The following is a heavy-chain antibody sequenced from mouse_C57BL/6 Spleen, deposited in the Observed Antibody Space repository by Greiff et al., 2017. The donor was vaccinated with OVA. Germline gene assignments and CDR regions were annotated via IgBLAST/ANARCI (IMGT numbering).Heavy chain of an antibody. CDR2: IYPGDGDT. D-gene: IGHD3-1*01. CDR1: GYAFSSSW. J-gene: IGHJ3*01. V-gene: IGHV1-82*01. Sequence: QVQLKQPGPELVKPGASVKISCKASGYAFSSSWMNWVKQRPGKGLEWIGRIYPGDGDTNYNGKFKGKATLTADKSSSTAYMQLSSLTSEDSAVYFCARSGDSAWFAYWGQGTLVTVSA. CDR3: ARSGDSAWFAY.